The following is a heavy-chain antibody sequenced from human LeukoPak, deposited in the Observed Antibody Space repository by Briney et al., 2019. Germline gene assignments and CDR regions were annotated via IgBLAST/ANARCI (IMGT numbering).Heavy chain of an antibody. CDR1: GFIFDDYG. CDR2: INWSGGST. V-gene: IGHV3-20*04. Sequence: GGSLRLSCAAPGFIFDDYGLIWVRRAPGKGLEWVSSINWSGGSTGYADSVKGRFTISRDNAKNALYLQMNSLRAEDTALYYCAKDSATGRSLSHFDYWGQGTLVTVSS. J-gene: IGHJ4*02. CDR3: AKDSATGRSLSHFDY. D-gene: IGHD1-26*01.